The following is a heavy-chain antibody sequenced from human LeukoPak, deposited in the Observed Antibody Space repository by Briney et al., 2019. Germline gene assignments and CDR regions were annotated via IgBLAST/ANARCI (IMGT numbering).Heavy chain of an antibody. CDR1: GYTFTSYG. D-gene: IGHD2-15*01. CDR2: ISAYNGNT. CDR3: ARDLQDIVVVVAATNWFDP. Sequence: ASVKVSCTASGYTFTSYGISWVRQAPGQGLEWMGWISAYNGNTNYAQKLQGRVTVTTDTSTSTAYMELRSLRSDDTAVYYCARDLQDIVVVVAATNWFDPWGQGTLVTVSS. J-gene: IGHJ5*02. V-gene: IGHV1-18*01.